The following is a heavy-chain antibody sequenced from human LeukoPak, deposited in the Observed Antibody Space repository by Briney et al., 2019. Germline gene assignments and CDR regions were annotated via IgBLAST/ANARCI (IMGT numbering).Heavy chain of an antibody. J-gene: IGHJ4*02. CDR3: ARVGAVAGTLDYFDY. CDR2: INHSGST. Sequence: PSETLSLTCAVYGGSFSGYYWSWIRQPPGKGLEWIGEINHSGSTNYNPSLKSRVTISVDTSKNQFSLKLSSVTAADTAVYYCARVGAVAGTLDYFDYWGQGTLVTVSS. CDR1: GGSFSGYY. D-gene: IGHD6-19*01. V-gene: IGHV4-34*01.